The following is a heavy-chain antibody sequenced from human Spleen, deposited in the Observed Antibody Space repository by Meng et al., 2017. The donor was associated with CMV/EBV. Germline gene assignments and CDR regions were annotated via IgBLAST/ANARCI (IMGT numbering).Heavy chain of an antibody. V-gene: IGHV3-74*01. CDR1: GFIFSSYW. CDR2: INSDGSST. D-gene: IGHD3-9*01. Sequence: GGSLRLSCAASGFIFSSYWMHWVRQAPGKGLVWVSRINSDGSSTSYADSVKGRFTISRDNAKNTLYLQMNSLRAEDTAVYYCAKSPAYYDILTGYSHLYYFDYWGQGTLVTVSS. J-gene: IGHJ4*02. CDR3: AKSPAYYDILTGYSHLYYFDY.